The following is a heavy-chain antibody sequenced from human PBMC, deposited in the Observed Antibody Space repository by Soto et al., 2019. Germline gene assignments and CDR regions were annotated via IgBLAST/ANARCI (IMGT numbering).Heavy chain of an antibody. CDR2: ISAHNGNT. CDR1: GYAFTTYG. V-gene: IGHV1-18*01. J-gene: IGHJ4*02. CDR3: ARGRYGDY. Sequence: QVHLVQSGAEVKKPGASVKVSCTGSGYAFTTYGITWVRQAPGQGLEWMGWISAHNGNTNYAQKLQGRVTVTRDTSKSTAYMELRSVRYDDTAVYYCARGRYGDYWGQGALVTVSS. D-gene: IGHD1-1*01.